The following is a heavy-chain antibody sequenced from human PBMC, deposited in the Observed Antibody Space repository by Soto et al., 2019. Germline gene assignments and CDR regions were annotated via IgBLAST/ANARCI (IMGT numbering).Heavy chain of an antibody. Sequence: QVQVAHSGAEVKNPGAAVKVSCKASGYTFTSYYVHWVRQAPGQGLESMGIINPSGGSTTYAQKFQGRVTMTRDTSTSTVYMELCSLRSEDTAVYYCARVGGYSYGGVDYWGQGTLVTVSS. D-gene: IGHD5-18*01. CDR3: ARVGGYSYGGVDY. V-gene: IGHV1-46*01. J-gene: IGHJ4*02. CDR1: GYTFTSYY. CDR2: INPSGGST.